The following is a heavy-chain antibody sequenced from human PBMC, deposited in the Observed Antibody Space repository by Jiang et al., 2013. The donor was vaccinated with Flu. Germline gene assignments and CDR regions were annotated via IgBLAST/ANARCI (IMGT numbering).Heavy chain of an antibody. CDR1: GGSISSGGYY. Sequence: GSGLVKPSQTLSLTCTVSGGSISSGGYYWSWIRQHPGKGLEWIGYIYYSGSTYYNPSLKSRVTISVDTSKNQFSLKLSSVTAADTAVYYCARGGGYCSSTSCFGEESYGMDVWGQGTTVTVSS. J-gene: IGHJ6*02. D-gene: IGHD2-2*01. CDR3: ARGGGYCSSTSCFGEESYGMDV. V-gene: IGHV4-31*03. CDR2: IYYSGST.